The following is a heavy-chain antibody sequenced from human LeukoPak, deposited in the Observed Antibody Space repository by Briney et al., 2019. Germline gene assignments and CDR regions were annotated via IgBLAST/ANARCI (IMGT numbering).Heavy chain of an antibody. CDR2: IIPILGIA. Sequence: ASVKVSCKASGGTFSSYAISWVRQAPGQGLEWMGRIIPILGIANYAQKFQGRVTIAADKSTSTAYMELSSLRSEDTAVYYCARAGGVVTVLRYFDLWGRGTLVTVSS. V-gene: IGHV1-69*04. CDR3: ARAGGVVTVLRYFDL. J-gene: IGHJ2*01. CDR1: GGTFSSYA. D-gene: IGHD4-23*01.